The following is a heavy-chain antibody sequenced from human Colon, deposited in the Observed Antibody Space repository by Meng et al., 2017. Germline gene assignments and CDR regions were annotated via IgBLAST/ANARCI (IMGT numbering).Heavy chain of an antibody. CDR2: VDYSGST. D-gene: IGHD1-26*01. CDR1: GGSLTDYD. J-gene: IGHJ4*02. V-gene: IGHV4-34*11. Sequence: QVQLQPWGAGHLQPSDTLSLTCAVYGGSLTDYDWSWIRQPPGKGLEYIAYVDYSGSTHYNPSLKSRVTMSVDTSKKQLSLKLSSVTAADTAVYYCAGGPWEFDYWGQGTLVTVSS. CDR3: AGGPWEFDY.